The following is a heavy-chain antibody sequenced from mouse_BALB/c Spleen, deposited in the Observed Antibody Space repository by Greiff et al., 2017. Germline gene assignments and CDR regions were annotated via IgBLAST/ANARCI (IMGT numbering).Heavy chain of an antibody. CDR3: ARNYYGSSSFAY. V-gene: IGHV1-7*01. CDR1: GYTFTSYW. J-gene: IGHJ3*01. D-gene: IGHD1-1*01. Sequence: VQLQESGAELAKPGASVKMSCKASGYTFTSYWMHWVKQRPGQGLEWIGYINPSTGYTEYNQKFKDKATLTADKSSSTAYMQLSSLTSEDSAVYYCARNYYGSSSFAYWGQGTLVTVSA. CDR2: INPSTGYT.